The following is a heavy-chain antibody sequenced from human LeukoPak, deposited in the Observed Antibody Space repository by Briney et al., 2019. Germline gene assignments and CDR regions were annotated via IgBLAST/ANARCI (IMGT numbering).Heavy chain of an antibody. CDR3: ARRYYYGSGSHAPYYYYMDV. Sequence: PSETLSLTCTVSGGSISSSSYYWGWIRQPPGKGLEWIGSIYYSGSTYYNPSLKSRVTISVDTSKNQFSLKPSSVTAADTAVYYCARRYYYGSGSHAPYYYYMDVWGKGTTVTVSS. V-gene: IGHV4-39*01. CDR1: GGSISSSSYY. CDR2: IYYSGST. J-gene: IGHJ6*03. D-gene: IGHD3-10*01.